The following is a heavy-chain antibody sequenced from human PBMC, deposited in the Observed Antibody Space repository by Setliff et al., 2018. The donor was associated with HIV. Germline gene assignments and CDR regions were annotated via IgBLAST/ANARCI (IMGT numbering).Heavy chain of an antibody. CDR3: ARDKYYHDTSGPPLDY. CDR1: GYTFTSYY. J-gene: IGHJ4*02. V-gene: IGHV1-3*01. CDR2: INAGKGNT. Sequence: GASVKVSCKASGYTFTSYYMHWVRQAPGQRLEWMGWINAGKGNTKYSQKFQGRVTITRDTSASTAYLDLSSLRSEDTAVYYCARDKYYHDTSGPPLDYWGQGTLVTVSS. D-gene: IGHD3-22*01.